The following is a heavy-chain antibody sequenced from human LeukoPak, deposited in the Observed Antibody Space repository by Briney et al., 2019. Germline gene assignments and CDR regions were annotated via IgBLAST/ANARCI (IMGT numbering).Heavy chain of an antibody. CDR3: ARVGVDYSGNIIKYFFDY. D-gene: IGHD4-23*01. CDR2: IYYSGST. J-gene: IGHJ4*02. CDR1: GDSISSSSSY. Sequence: PSETLSLTCTVSGDSISSSSSYWGWIRQPPGEGLEWIGSIYYSGSTYYNTSLKSRVTISVDTSKNQFSLKLSPVTAADTAVYYCARVGVDYSGNIIKYFFDYWGQGTLVTVSS. V-gene: IGHV4-39*07.